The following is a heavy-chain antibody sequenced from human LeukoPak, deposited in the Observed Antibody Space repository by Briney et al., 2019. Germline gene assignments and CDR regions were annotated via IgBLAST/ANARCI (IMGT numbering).Heavy chain of an antibody. Sequence: SETLSLTCTVSGGSISSYYWSWIRQPAGKGLEWIGHMYTTGSTNYNPSLKSRVTMAVDTSKNQFSLKLSSVTAADTAVYYCARDPEVVPNCGGDCSEYFDYWGQGTLVTVSS. CDR3: ARDPEVVPNCGGDCSEYFDY. CDR2: MYTTGST. J-gene: IGHJ4*02. D-gene: IGHD2-21*02. V-gene: IGHV4-4*07. CDR1: GGSISSYY.